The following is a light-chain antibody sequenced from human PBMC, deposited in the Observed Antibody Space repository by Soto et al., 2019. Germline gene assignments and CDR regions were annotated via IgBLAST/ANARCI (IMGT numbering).Light chain of an antibody. CDR2: DAS. CDR3: QQYDNLPIT. Sequence: DIQMTQSPSSLSASLVYRFTMTFQASQDISNYLNWYQQKPGKAPKLXIYDASNLETGVPSRFSGSGSGTDFTFTISSLQPEDIATYYCQQYDNLPITFGQGTRLEIK. CDR1: QDISNY. V-gene: IGKV1-33*01. J-gene: IGKJ5*01.